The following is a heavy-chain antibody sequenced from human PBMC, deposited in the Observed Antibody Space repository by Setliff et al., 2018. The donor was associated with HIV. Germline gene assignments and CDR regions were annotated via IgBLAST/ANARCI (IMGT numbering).Heavy chain of an antibody. CDR3: ARLGTSGWYSYFDY. Sequence: PSETLSLTCTVSGGSISSSSYYWGWIRQPPGKGPEWIGSLYYRGTTYYNPSLKSRVTISTGTSNNQFSLTLSSVTAADTSIYHCARLGTSGWYSYFDYWGQGTLVTVSS. D-gene: IGHD6-19*01. CDR1: GGSISSSSYY. CDR2: LYYRGTT. V-gene: IGHV4-39*01. J-gene: IGHJ4*02.